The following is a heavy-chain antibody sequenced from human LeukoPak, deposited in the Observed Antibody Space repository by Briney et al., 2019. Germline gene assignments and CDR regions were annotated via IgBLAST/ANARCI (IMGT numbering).Heavy chain of an antibody. CDR1: GFTFGSSA. CDR2: ISSSGDTT. J-gene: IGHJ4*02. CDR3: AKGLYSAYSD. Sequence: GGSLRLSCAASGFTFGSSAMSWVRQAPGKGLKWVSSISSSGDTTNYADSVKGRFTISRDTYKNTLYLQVTSLRAEDTALYYCAKGLYSAYSDWGQGTLVAVSS. D-gene: IGHD3-22*01. V-gene: IGHV3-23*01.